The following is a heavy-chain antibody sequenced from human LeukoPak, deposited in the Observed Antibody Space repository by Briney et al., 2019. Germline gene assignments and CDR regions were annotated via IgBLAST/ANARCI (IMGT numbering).Heavy chain of an antibody. D-gene: IGHD3-22*01. V-gene: IGHV1-2*02. CDR3: ARDPSSRITMIVVGWFDP. CDR2: INPNSGGT. CDR1: GYTFTSYY. Sequence: ASVKVSCKASGYTFTSYYMHWVRQAPGQGLEWMGWINPNSGGTNYAQKFQGRVTMTRDTSISTAYMELSRLRSDDTAVYYCARDPSSRITMIVVGWFDPWGQGTLVTVSS. J-gene: IGHJ5*02.